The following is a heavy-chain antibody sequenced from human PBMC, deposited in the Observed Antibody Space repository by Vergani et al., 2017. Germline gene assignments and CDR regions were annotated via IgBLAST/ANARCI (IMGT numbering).Heavy chain of an antibody. J-gene: IGHJ4*02. Sequence: QVQLVESGGGVVQPGRSLRLSCAASGFTFSSYGMHWVRQAPGKGLEWVAVISYDGSNKYYADSVKGRFTISRDNSKNTLYLQMNSLRAEDTAVYYCARGVEMATAGSGGYWGQGTLVTVSS. V-gene: IGHV3-30*03. CDR1: GFTFSSYG. D-gene: IGHD5-24*01. CDR2: ISYDGSNK. CDR3: ARGVEMATAGSGGY.